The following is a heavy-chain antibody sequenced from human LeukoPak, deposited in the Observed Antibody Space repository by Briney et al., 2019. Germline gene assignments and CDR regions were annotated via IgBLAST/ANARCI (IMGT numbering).Heavy chain of an antibody. CDR3: LMYTNGWN. Sequence: GGSLRLSCAVSGSTISNNYMHWFRHAPGKGLVWVSRINSDGSSTTYADSVKGRFTISRDNAKNTLYLQTNSLRAEDTAMYYCLMYTNGWNWGQGTLVTVSS. V-gene: IGHV3-74*01. J-gene: IGHJ4*02. D-gene: IGHD6-19*01. CDR1: GSTISNNY. CDR2: INSDGSST.